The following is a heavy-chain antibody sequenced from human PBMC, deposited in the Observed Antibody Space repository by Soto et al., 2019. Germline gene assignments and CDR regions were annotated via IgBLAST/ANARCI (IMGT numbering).Heavy chain of an antibody. CDR2: IYHSGST. J-gene: IGHJ5*02. CDR1: GDSVSSDSYC. D-gene: IGHD3-3*01. Sequence: SETLSLTCTVSGDSVSSDSYCWSWIRQPPGKTLEWIGYIYHSGSTSYNPSLQSRVTMSIDTSKNQFSLNLTSVAAADTAIYYCAREGGVLRMSNWLDPWGQGTLVTVSS. V-gene: IGHV4-61*01. CDR3: AREGGVLRMSNWLDP.